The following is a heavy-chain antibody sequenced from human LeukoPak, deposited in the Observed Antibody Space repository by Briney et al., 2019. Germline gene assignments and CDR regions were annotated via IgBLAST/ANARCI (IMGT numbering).Heavy chain of an antibody. CDR2: ISWNSGSI. V-gene: IGHV3-48*04. CDR3: ARGPSHSSCYYYYSDY. Sequence: QPGGSLRLSCAASGFTFSSYNMNWVRQAPGKGLECVSGISWNSGSIGYADSVKGRFTISRDNAKNSLYLQMNSLRAEDTAVYYCARGPSHSSCYYYYSDYWGQGTLVTVSS. J-gene: IGHJ4*02. CDR1: GFTFSSYN. D-gene: IGHD3-22*01.